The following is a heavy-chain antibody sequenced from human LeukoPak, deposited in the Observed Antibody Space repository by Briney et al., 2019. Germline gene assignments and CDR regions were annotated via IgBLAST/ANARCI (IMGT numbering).Heavy chain of an antibody. CDR1: GFTFSSYA. CDR2: ISGSGGST. Sequence: GGSLRLSCAASGFTFSSYAMSWVRQAPGKGLEWVSAISGSGGSTYYADPVKGRFTISRDNSKNTLYLQMNSLRAEDTAVYYCAKYYDILTGYYYDYWGQGTLVTVSS. V-gene: IGHV3-23*01. J-gene: IGHJ4*02. CDR3: AKYYDILTGYYYDY. D-gene: IGHD3-9*01.